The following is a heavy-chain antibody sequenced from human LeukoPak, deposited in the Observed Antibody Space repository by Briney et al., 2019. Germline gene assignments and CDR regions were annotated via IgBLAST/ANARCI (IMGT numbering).Heavy chain of an antibody. CDR1: RFTFSTYW. V-gene: IGHV3-7*01. D-gene: IGHD6-19*01. CDR3: ASQSVAGVYYYYGLDV. CDR2: IDQYGSEK. J-gene: IGHJ6*02. Sequence: PGGSLRLSCAASRFTFSTYWMNWVRQAPGKGLEWVANIDQYGSEKYYVDSVKGRFTVSRDNAKNSLYLEMNSLRAEDTAVYYCASQSVAGVYYYYGLDVWGQGTTVTVSS.